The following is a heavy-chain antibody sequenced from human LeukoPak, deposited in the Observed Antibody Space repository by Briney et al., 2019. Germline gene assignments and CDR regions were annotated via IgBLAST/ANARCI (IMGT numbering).Heavy chain of an antibody. V-gene: IGHV4-39*07. J-gene: IGHJ4*02. CDR3: ARVQSSGYDPCLDY. D-gene: IGHD5-12*01. CDR1: GGSISSSSYY. Sequence: SETLSLTCTVSGGSISSSSYYWGWIRQPPGKGLEWIGSIYYSGSTYYNPSLKSRVTISVDTSKNQFSLKLSSVTAADTAVYYCARVQSSGYDPCLDYWGQGTLVTVSS. CDR2: IYYSGST.